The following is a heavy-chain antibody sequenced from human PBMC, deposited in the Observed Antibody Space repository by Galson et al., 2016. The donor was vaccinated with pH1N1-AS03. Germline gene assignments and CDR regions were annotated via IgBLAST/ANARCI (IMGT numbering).Heavy chain of an antibody. D-gene: IGHD4-23*01. V-gene: IGHV1-2*02. CDR1: GYTFIGYF. CDR3: ARVWPGKDRRLDN. J-gene: IGHJ4*02. Sequence: SVKVSCKATGYTFIGYFLHWVRQAPGHGLEWMGWINPNSGGTHYAQKFQGRITMTRDTSITSAYMELSGLRADDTAVYYCARVWPGKDRRLDNWGRGTLVIVSS. CDR2: INPNSGGT.